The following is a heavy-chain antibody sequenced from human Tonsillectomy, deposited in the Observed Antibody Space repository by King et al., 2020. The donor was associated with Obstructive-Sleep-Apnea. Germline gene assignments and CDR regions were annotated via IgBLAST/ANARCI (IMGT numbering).Heavy chain of an antibody. D-gene: IGHD3-10*01. CDR3: ARDRPPAFGSGSKNWFDP. CDR2: INPNSGAT. CDR1: GDTFTGYY. J-gene: IGHJ5*02. V-gene: IGHV1-2*02. Sequence: VQLVESGAEVKKPGASVKVSCKASGDTFTGYYIHWVRQAPGQGLEWMGWINPNSGATNYAQKFQGRVTMTRDMSISTAYMELTRLRSDDTAGYYCARDRPPAFGSGSKNWFDPWGQGTLVTVSS.